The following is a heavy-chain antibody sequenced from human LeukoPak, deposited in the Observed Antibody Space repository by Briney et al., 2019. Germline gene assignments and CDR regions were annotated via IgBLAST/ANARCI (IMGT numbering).Heavy chain of an antibody. D-gene: IGHD6-19*01. CDR2: IYHSGST. J-gene: IGHJ4*02. CDR1: GGSISSGYY. V-gene: IGHV4-38-2*02. CDR3: ARDPAMGIAVAGPNPSDY. Sequence: SETLSLTCTVSGGSISSGYYWGWIRQPPGKGLEWIGSIYHSGSTYYNPSLKSRVTISVDTSKNQFSLKLSSVTAADTAVYYCARDPAMGIAVAGPNPSDYWGQGTLVTVSS.